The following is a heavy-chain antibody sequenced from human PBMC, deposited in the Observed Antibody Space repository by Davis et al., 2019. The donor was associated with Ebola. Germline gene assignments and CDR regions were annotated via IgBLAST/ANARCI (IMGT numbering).Heavy chain of an antibody. Sequence: GGSLRLSCAASGFTFSIYGMHWVRQAPGKGPEWVASISYDGSDKYYADSVKGRFTISRDNAKNSLYLQMNNLRADDTAVYYCARDRCSGGSCPDSYGMDVWGQGTTVTVSS. CDR1: GFTFSIYG. D-gene: IGHD2-15*01. CDR2: ISYDGSDK. J-gene: IGHJ6*02. V-gene: IGHV3-30*03. CDR3: ARDRCSGGSCPDSYGMDV.